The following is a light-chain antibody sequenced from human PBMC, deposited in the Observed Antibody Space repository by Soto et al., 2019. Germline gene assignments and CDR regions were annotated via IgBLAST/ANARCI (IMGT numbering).Light chain of an antibody. CDR3: LQDYIYPRT. Sequence: DIVMTQSPDSLAVSLGERATINCKSSQSVLHSSNNKNYLAWYQQKPGQPPKLLIYWASTRESGVPDRFSGSGSGTDFTLTISGLQPEDFATYYCLQDYIYPRTFGQGTKVEIK. V-gene: IGKV4-1*01. CDR1: QSVLHSSNNKNY. CDR2: WAS. J-gene: IGKJ1*01.